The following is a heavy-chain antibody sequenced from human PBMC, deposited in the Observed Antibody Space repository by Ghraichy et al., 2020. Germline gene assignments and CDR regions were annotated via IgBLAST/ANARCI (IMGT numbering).Heavy chain of an antibody. CDR2: IYYSGST. Sequence: SETLSLTCTVSGGSISSYYWSWIRQLPGKGLEWDGYIYYSGSTNSNHSLKSRVTISVDTSKNQISLKLSSVTAADTAAYYCAREHCSGCSCSFDYWGQGTLVTVSS. V-gene: IGHV4-59*01. CDR1: GGSISSYY. J-gene: IGHJ4*02. CDR3: AREHCSGCSCSFDY. D-gene: IGHD2-15*01.